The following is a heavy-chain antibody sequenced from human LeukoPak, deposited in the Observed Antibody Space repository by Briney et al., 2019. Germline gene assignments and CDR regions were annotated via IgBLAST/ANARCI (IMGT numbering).Heavy chain of an antibody. J-gene: IGHJ4*02. CDR3: VRHLSDITSCPNY. CDR2: VYPGDSDT. V-gene: IGHV5-51*01. Sequence: GESLKISCKGSGYSFTNYWIGWVRQMPGKGLEWMGIVYPGDSDTRYSPSFQGQATISADKSISTAYLQWSSLKASDTAIYYCVRHLSDITSCPNYWGPGTLITVAS. CDR1: GYSFTNYW. D-gene: IGHD2-2*01.